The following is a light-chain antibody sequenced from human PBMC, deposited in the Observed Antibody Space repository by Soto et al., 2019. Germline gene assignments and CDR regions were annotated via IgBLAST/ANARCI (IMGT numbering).Light chain of an antibody. J-gene: IGKJ2*01. CDR1: QTISSW. Sequence: DIQMTQSPSTLSASVGDRVTITCRASQTISSWLAWYQQKPRKAPKLLIYDASSLGSGVPSRFSGSGSGTEFTLTISSLQPHDFASYHCQQYKTYPYTFGQGTELEIK. CDR3: QQYKTYPYT. CDR2: DAS. V-gene: IGKV1-5*01.